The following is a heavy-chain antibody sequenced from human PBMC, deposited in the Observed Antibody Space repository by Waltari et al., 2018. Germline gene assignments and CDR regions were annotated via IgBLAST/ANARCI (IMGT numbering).Heavy chain of an antibody. CDR2: IYYSGST. CDR3: ARGGGDYVLSYFDY. V-gene: IGHV4-31*01. Sequence: QVQLQESGPGLVKPSQTLSLTCTVSGGSISSGGYYWRWIRQHPGKGLEWIGYIYYSGSTYYNPSLKSLVTISVDTSKNQFSLKLSSVTAADTAVYYCARGGGDYVLSYFDYWGQGTLVTVSS. J-gene: IGHJ4*02. D-gene: IGHD4-17*01. CDR1: GGSISSGGYY.